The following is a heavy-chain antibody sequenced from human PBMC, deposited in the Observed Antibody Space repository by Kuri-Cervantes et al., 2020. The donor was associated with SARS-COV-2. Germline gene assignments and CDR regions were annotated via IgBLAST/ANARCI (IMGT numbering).Heavy chain of an antibody. Sequence: GGSLRLSCAASGFTFSSYEMNWIRQAPGKGLEWVSYISSSGSYTYYADSVKGRFTISRDNAKNPLYLQMNSLRAEDTAVYYCAKESWYEDSRLGYFDLWGRGTLVTVSS. D-gene: IGHD2-15*01. J-gene: IGHJ2*01. CDR1: GFTFSSYE. CDR3: AKESWYEDSRLGYFDL. V-gene: IGHV3-48*03. CDR2: ISSSGSYT.